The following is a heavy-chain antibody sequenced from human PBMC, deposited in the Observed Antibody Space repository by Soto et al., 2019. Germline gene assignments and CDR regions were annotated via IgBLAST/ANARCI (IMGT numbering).Heavy chain of an antibody. D-gene: IGHD1-26*01. Sequence: QVQLQESGPGLVKPSDTLSLTCAVSGYSISSSNWWGWIRQPPGKGLEWIGYIYYSGTTYYNPSLKSRVTMSVDASKNQCSLKLTSVTAVDTAVYYCARREIQGPIDYWGQGTLVTVSS. J-gene: IGHJ4*02. V-gene: IGHV4-28*01. CDR1: GYSISSSNW. CDR3: ARREIQGPIDY. CDR2: IYYSGTT.